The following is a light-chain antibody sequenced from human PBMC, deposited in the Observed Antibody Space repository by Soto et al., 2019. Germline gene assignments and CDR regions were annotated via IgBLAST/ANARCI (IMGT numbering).Light chain of an antibody. J-gene: IGLJ1*01. CDR2: GNN. V-gene: IGLV1-40*01. CDR3: QSFDSSLSALYV. Sequence: QSVLTQPPSVSGAPGQRVTISCIGATSDVHWYQHLPGTAPKLLIYGNNNRPSGVPDRFSGSKSGTSASLAITGLLAEDEADYYCQSFDSSLSALYVFGTGTKVPVL. CDR1: GATSD.